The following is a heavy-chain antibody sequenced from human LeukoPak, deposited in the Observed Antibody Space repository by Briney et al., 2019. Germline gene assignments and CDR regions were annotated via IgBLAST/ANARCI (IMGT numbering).Heavy chain of an antibody. J-gene: IGHJ4*02. Sequence: GGSLRLSCAASGFTFSNAWMSWVRQAPGKGLEWVGRIKSKTDGGTTDYAAPVKGRFTISRDDSKNTLYLQMNSLKTEDTAVYYCTTVYPRMVITGYDYWGQGTLVTVSS. CDR3: TTVYPRMVITGYDY. CDR2: IKSKTDGGTT. CDR1: GFTFSNAW. D-gene: IGHD3-22*01. V-gene: IGHV3-15*01.